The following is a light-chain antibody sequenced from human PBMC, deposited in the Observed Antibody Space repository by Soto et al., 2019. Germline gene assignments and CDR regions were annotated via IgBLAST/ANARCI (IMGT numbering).Light chain of an antibody. CDR3: KQYHNLLT. J-gene: IGKJ4*01. CDR2: DAS. Sequence: DIQMTQSPSALSTSVGDRVTITCQASQDISNSLNWYQQKPGKAPKLLIHDASNLETGVPSRFNGSGSCTHVTYTISSLQPEDIATYYCKQYHNLLTFGGGTKVEIK. V-gene: IGKV1-33*01. CDR1: QDISNS.